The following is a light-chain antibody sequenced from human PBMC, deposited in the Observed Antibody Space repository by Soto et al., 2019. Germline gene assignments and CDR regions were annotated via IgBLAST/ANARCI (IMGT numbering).Light chain of an antibody. J-gene: IGLJ3*02. CDR3: TSYTGSSTLGV. CDR2: EVS. CDR1: SSDVGTYNF. Sequence: QSVLTQPASVSGSPGQSITISCTGTSSDVGTYNFVSWYQHHPGKAPKLMIYEVSDRPSGVSSRFSGSKSGNTASLTISGLQAEDEADYYCTSYTGSSTLGVFGGGTKVTVL. V-gene: IGLV2-14*01.